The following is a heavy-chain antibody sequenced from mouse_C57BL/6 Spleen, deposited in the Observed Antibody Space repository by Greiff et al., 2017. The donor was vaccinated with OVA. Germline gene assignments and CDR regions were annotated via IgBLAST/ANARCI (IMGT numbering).Heavy chain of an antibody. D-gene: IGHD4-1*01. CDR3: VRDEDWDPYYAMDY. Sequence: EVKVVESGGGLVQPKGSLKLSCAASGFTFNTYAMHWVRQAPGKGLEWVARIRSKSSNYATYYADSLKDRFTISRDDSQSMLYLQMNNLKTEDTAMYYCVRDEDWDPYYAMDYWGQGTSVTVSS. V-gene: IGHV10-3*01. J-gene: IGHJ4*01. CDR1: GFTFNTYA. CDR2: IRSKSSNYAT.